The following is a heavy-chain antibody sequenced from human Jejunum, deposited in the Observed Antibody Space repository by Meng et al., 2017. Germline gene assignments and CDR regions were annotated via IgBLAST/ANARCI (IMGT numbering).Heavy chain of an antibody. V-gene: IGHV4-61*08. D-gene: IGHD1-26*01. Sequence: QGQLQEAGPGLVRPSETLSLICTFSGGSVSRAGYQWGWIRQPPGKGLEWIGYASTNYNPSLKSRVTISLDTSRNQFSLSLSSVTAADTAVYYCARDHMGSLDYWGQGILVTVSS. J-gene: IGHJ4*02. CDR3: ARDHMGSLDY. CDR2: AST. CDR1: GGSVSRAGYQ.